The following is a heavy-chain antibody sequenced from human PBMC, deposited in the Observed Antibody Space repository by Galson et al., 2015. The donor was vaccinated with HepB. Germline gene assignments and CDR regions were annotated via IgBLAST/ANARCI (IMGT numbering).Heavy chain of an antibody. J-gene: IGHJ4*02. CDR2: IRSKANSYAT. D-gene: IGHD3-22*01. CDR3: TRQGRQHLSDYYDSKGSNDY. CDR1: GFTFSGSA. V-gene: IGHV3-73*01. Sequence: SLRLSCAASGFTFSGSAMHWVRQASGKGLEWVGRIRSKANSYATAYAASVKGRFTISRDDSKNTAYLQMNSLKTEDTAVYYCTRQGRQHLSDYYDSKGSNDYWGQGTLVTVSS.